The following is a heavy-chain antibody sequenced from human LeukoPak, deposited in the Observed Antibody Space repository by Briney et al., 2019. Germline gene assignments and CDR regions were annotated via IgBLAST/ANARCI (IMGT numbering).Heavy chain of an antibody. CDR3: ATHPPKVCTGGSCTDY. D-gene: IGHD2-15*01. V-gene: IGHV4-59*01. Sequence: PSETLSLTCTVSGGSIRSYYWSWIRQPPGKGLEWIGYIYYSGSTNFNPSPKSRVTISVDTSKNQFSLKLSSVTAADTAVYYCATHPPKVCTGGSCTDYWGQGTLVTVSS. J-gene: IGHJ4*02. CDR2: IYYSGST. CDR1: GGSIRSYY.